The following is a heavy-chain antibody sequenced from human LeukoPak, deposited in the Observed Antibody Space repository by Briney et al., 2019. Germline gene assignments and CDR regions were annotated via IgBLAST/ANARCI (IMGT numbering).Heavy chain of an antibody. CDR3: AKGFYYDSSGYYLAAFDI. V-gene: IGHV3-7*05. CDR1: GITFSSYW. J-gene: IGHJ3*02. Sequence: QTGGSLRLSCAASGITFSSYWMSWVRQAPGKGLEWVANINQDGSEKYYVDSVKGRFTISRDNTKNSLYLQMNSLRVEDTAVYYCAKGFYYDSSGYYLAAFDIWGQGTMVTVSS. CDR2: INQDGSEK. D-gene: IGHD3-22*01.